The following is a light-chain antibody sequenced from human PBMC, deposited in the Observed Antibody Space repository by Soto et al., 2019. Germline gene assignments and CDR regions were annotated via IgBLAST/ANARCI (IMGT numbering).Light chain of an antibody. Sequence: QSALTQPASVSGSPGQSITISCTGAISDVGVYKYVSWYQHHPGKAPKLMIYDVSYRPSGVSNRFSGSKSGNTASLTISGLQAEDEAFYYCCSYDSGITLDVIFGGGTQLTVL. CDR1: ISDVGVYKY. J-gene: IGLJ2*01. V-gene: IGLV2-14*03. CDR2: DVS. CDR3: CSYDSGITLDVI.